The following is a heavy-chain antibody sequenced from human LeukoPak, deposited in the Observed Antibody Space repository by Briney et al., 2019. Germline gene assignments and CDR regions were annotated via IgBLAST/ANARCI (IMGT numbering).Heavy chain of an antibody. D-gene: IGHD3-10*01. CDR2: IIPIFGTA. CDR3: ARGGLEGPSMVRGVSPWDDAFDI. J-gene: IGHJ3*02. CDR1: GGTFSSYA. Sequence: ASVKVSCTSSGGTFSSYAISWVRQAPGQGLEWMGGIIPIFGTANYAKKFQGRVTITADESTSTAYIELSSLRSKDTAVYYCARGGLEGPSMVRGVSPWDDAFDIWGQGTMVTVSS. V-gene: IGHV1-69*01.